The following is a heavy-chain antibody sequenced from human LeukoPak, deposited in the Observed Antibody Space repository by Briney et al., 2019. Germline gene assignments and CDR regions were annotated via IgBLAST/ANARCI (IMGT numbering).Heavy chain of an antibody. CDR1: GFTFDDYP. V-gene: IGHV3-43*01. CDR2: ISWDGGST. Sequence: GGSLRLSCAASGFTFDDYPMHWVRQAPGKGLEWVALISWDGGSTYYAGSVKGRFNISRDNSKNSLYLQMNSLRTEDTALYYCAKENSIRRYYYDSSGYLDYWGQGTLVTVSS. J-gene: IGHJ4*02. CDR3: AKENSIRRYYYDSSGYLDY. D-gene: IGHD3-22*01.